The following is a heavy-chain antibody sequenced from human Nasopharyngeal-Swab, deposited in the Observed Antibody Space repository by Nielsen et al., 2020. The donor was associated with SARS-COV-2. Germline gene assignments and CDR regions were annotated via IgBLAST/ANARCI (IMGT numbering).Heavy chain of an antibody. D-gene: IGHD2-2*01. J-gene: IGHJ4*02. CDR1: GFTFRSHW. CDR2: ISEDGSIT. Sequence: GESLKISCAASGFTFRSHWMHWVCQAPGKGLVWVSRISEDGSITTYADSVKGRFTIYRDNAKDTLLLQMHSLRADDTAIYYCASQLSHPDSWGQGTLVTVSS. V-gene: IGHV3-74*01. CDR3: ASQLSHPDS.